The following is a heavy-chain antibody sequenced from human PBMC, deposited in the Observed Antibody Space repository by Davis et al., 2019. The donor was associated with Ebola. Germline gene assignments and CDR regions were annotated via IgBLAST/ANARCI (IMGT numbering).Heavy chain of an antibody. CDR1: GFTFSSSS. J-gene: IGHJ4*02. CDR2: ISSSSSYI. Sequence: GESLKISCAASGFTFSSSSMNWVRQAPGKGLEWVSSISSSSSYIYYADSAKGRFTISRDNAKNSLYLQMNSLGAEDTAVYYCARDRYSWGSSGWYGDYWGQGTLVTGSS. CDR3: ARDRYSWGSSGWYGDY. V-gene: IGHV3-21*01. D-gene: IGHD6-19*01.